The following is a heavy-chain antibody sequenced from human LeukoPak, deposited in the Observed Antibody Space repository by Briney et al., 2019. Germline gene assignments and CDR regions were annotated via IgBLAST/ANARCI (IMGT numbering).Heavy chain of an antibody. V-gene: IGHV3-30*09. Sequence: AGGSLRLSCAASGFTFSSYAMHWARQAPGKGLEWVAVISYDGSNKYYADSVKGRFAISRDNSKNTLYLQMNSLRAEDTAVYYCARDLDQLYYFDYWGQGTLVTVSS. CDR3: ARDLDQLYYFDY. J-gene: IGHJ4*02. D-gene: IGHD1-1*01. CDR1: GFTFSSYA. CDR2: ISYDGSNK.